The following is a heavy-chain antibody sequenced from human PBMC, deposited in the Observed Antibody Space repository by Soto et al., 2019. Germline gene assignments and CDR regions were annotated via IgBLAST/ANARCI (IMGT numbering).Heavy chain of an antibody. CDR3: ARGLKRYWFDP. J-gene: IGHJ5*02. CDR2: IYYSGST. V-gene: IGHV4-31*03. Sequence: SETLSLTCTVSGGSISSGGYYWSWIRQHPGKGLEWIGYIYYSGSTYYNPSLKSRVTISVDTSKNQFSLKLSSVTAADTAVYYGARGLKRYWFDPWGQGTLVTVSS. CDR1: GGSISSGGYY.